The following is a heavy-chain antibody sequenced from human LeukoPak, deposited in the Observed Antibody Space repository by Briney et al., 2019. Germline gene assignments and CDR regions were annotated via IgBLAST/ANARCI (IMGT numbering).Heavy chain of an antibody. D-gene: IGHD5-24*01. J-gene: IGHJ4*02. CDR3: ARDRSGDGYNYLDY. Sequence: GGSLRLSCAASGFTFSDYNMHWVRQAPGKGLEWVAVISYDGSNKYYADSVKGRSTISRDNSKNTLYLQMNSLTDEDTAVYYCARDRSGDGYNYLDYWGQGTLVTVSS. CDR2: ISYDGSNK. V-gene: IGHV3-30*03. CDR1: GFTFSDYN.